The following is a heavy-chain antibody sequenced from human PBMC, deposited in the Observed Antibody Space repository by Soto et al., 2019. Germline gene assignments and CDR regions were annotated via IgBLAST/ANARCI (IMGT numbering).Heavy chain of an antibody. CDR3: AVVGCSSTSCYTYPWYYYYYYGMDV. D-gene: IGHD2-2*02. V-gene: IGHV1-18*04. CDR2: ISAYNGNT. J-gene: IGHJ6*02. Sequence: ASVNVSCKASGYTFTSYGISWVRQAPGQGLDWMGWISAYNGNTNYAQKLQGRVTMTTDTSTSTASMELRSLRSDDTAVYYCAVVGCSSTSCYTYPWYYYYYYGMDVWGQGTTVTVSS. CDR1: GYTFTSYG.